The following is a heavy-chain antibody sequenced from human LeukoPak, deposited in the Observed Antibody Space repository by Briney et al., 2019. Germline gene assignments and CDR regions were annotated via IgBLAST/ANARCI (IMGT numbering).Heavy chain of an antibody. D-gene: IGHD3-3*01. CDR1: GGSISSYY. V-gene: IGHV4-4*07. J-gene: IGHJ3*02. Sequence: SETLSLTCTVSGGSISSYYWSWIRQLAGKGLEWIGRIYTSGSTNYNPSLKSRVTMSVDTSKNQFSLKLSSVTAADTAVYYCARDGPAAYYDFWSGSGGNDAFDIWGQGTMVTVSS. CDR2: IYTSGST. CDR3: ARDGPAAYYDFWSGSGGNDAFDI.